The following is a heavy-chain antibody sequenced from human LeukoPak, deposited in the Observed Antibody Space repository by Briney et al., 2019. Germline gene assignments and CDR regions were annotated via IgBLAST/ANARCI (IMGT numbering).Heavy chain of an antibody. CDR2: INPNSGGT. CDR1: GYTFTGYY. V-gene: IGHV1-2*02. D-gene: IGHD3-3*01. Sequence: ASVKVSCKASGYTFTGYYMHWVRQAPGQGLEWMGWINPNSGGTNYAQKFQGRVTMTRDTSISTAYMELSRLRSDDTAVYYCARIDFWSGHGDYWGQGTLVTVSS. J-gene: IGHJ4*02. CDR3: ARIDFWSGHGDY.